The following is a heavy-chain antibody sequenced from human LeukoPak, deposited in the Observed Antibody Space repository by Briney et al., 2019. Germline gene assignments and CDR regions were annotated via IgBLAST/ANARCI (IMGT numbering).Heavy chain of an antibody. Sequence: GRSLRLSCAASGFTFSSYAMHWVRQAPGKGLEWVAVISYDGSNKYYADSVKGRFTISRDNSKNTLYLQMNSLRAEDTAVYYCASSSGSYYRYYYGMDVWGQGTTVTVSS. CDR3: ASSSGSYYRYYYGMDV. CDR1: GFTFSSYA. J-gene: IGHJ6*02. D-gene: IGHD3-10*01. V-gene: IGHV3-30*04. CDR2: ISYDGSNK.